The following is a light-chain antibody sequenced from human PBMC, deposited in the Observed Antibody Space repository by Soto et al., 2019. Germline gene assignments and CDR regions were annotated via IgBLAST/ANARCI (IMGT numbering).Light chain of an antibody. CDR1: SSDVGGYNY. Sequence: QSALTQPASVSGSPGQSITISCTGTSSDVGGYNYVSWYQHHPGKAPKLMIYEVSNRPSGVSNRLSGSRSGNTASLTISGLQAEDEADYYCSSYTSSGTDVFGGGTQLTVL. J-gene: IGLJ2*01. CDR2: EVS. V-gene: IGLV2-14*01. CDR3: SSYTSSGTDV.